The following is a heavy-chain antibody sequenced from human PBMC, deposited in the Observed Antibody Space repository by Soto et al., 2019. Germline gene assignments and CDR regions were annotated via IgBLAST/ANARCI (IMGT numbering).Heavy chain of an antibody. V-gene: IGHV4-34*01. D-gene: IGHD3-22*01. CDR2: INHSGST. CDR1: GGSFSGYY. CDR3: ARVRMWLLPSRPFDY. Sequence: PSETLSLTCAVYGGSFSGYYWSWIRQPPGKGLEWIGEINHSGSTNYNPSLKSRVTISVDTSKNQFSLKLSSVTAADTAVYYCARVRMWLLPSRPFDYWGQGTLVTVPQ. J-gene: IGHJ4*02.